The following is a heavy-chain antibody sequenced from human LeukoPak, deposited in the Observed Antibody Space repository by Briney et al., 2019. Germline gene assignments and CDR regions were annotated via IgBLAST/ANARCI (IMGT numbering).Heavy chain of an antibody. CDR2: IGIDSGNT. J-gene: IGHJ4*02. Sequence: GGSLRLSCVASGFIFRDYSMNWVRQAPGKGLEWISYIGIDSGNTKYADSVKGRFTISGDNAKNSLDLQMNSLRVEDTAVYYCARDHNYAFDNWGQGTLVTVSS. CDR3: ARDHNYAFDN. V-gene: IGHV3-48*04. D-gene: IGHD5-24*01. CDR1: GFIFRDYS.